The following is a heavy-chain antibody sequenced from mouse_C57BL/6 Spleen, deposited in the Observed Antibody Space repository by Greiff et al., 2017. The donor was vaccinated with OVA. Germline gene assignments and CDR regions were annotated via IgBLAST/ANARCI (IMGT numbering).Heavy chain of an antibody. J-gene: IGHJ4*01. D-gene: IGHD1-1*01. CDR3: TRDGSSYDYAMDY. V-gene: IGHV5-9-1*02. CDR2: ISSGGDYI. Sequence: EVKLVESGEGLVKPGGSLKLSCAASGFTFSSYAMSWVRQTPEKRLEWVAYISSGGDYIYYADTVKSRFTISRDNARNTLYLQMSSLKSEDTAMYYCTRDGSSYDYAMDYWGQGTSVTVSS. CDR1: GFTFSSYA.